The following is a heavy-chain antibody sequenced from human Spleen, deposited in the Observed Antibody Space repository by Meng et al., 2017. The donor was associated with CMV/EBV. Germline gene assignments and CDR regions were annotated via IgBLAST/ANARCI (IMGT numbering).Heavy chain of an antibody. Sequence: GESLKISCAVSGFSFSTCAMHWVRQAPGKGLEWVSVMYSGGSSTFYADSVQGRFTISRDESKNTLYLQMNSLRAEDTALYYCAKCSSTSCRYFDYWGQGTLVTVSS. D-gene: IGHD2-2*01. CDR2: MYSGGSST. V-gene: IGHV3-23*03. J-gene: IGHJ4*02. CDR1: GFSFSTCA. CDR3: AKCSSTSCRYFDY.